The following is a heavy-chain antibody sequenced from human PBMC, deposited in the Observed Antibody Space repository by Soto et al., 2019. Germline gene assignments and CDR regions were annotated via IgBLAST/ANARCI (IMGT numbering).Heavy chain of an antibody. CDR2: IYYSGST. V-gene: IGHV4-31*03. CDR3: ARAAHYSSPFRWFDP. D-gene: IGHD6-13*01. CDR1: GGSISSGGYY. J-gene: IGHJ5*02. Sequence: QVQLQESGPGLVKPSQTLSLTCTVSGGSISSGGYYWSWIRQHPGKGLEWIGYIYYSGSTYYNPAPKSRVTISVDTSKNHFSLKLSSVTAADTAVYYCARAAHYSSPFRWFDPWGQGTLVTVSS.